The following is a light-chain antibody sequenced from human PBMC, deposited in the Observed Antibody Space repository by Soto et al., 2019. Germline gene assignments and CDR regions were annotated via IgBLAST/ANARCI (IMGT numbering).Light chain of an antibody. J-gene: IGKJ5*01. Sequence: DIQKTHSPSTLSESVRNRVTITCRASQTISSWLAWYQQKPGKAPKLLIYKASTLKSGVPSRFSGSGSGTDFTLTISRLEPEDFATYYCQQHGQWPITFGQGTRLEV. CDR1: QTISSW. CDR3: QQHGQWPIT. CDR2: KAS. V-gene: IGKV1-5*03.